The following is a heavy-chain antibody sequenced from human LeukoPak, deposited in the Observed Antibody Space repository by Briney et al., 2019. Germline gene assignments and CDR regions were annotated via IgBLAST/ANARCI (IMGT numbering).Heavy chain of an antibody. CDR3: ARIAMVRGIIIDAFDN. V-gene: IGHV3-21*01. J-gene: IGHJ3*02. CDR2: ISSSSSYI. CDR1: GFNFSSYS. Sequence: PGGSLRLSCAASGFNFSSYSMNWVRQAPGKGLEWVSSISSSSSYIYYADSAKGRLTISRDNAKNSLSLQMNSLRAEDTAVYYCARIAMVRGIIIDAFDNWGQGTMVTVSS. D-gene: IGHD3-10*01.